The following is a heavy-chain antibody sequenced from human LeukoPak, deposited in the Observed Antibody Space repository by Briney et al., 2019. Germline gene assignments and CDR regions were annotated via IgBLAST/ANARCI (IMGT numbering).Heavy chain of an antibody. D-gene: IGHD2-2*01. Sequence: GGSLRLSCAASGFTFRSNDMSWVRQAPGKGLEWVSAISGSGGSTYYADSVKGRFTISRDNSKNTLYLQMNSLRAEDTAVYYCAKCGGSTRENVRYFDYWGQGTLVTVSS. CDR2: ISGSGGST. V-gene: IGHV3-23*01. CDR1: GFTFRSND. CDR3: AKCGGSTRENVRYFDY. J-gene: IGHJ4*02.